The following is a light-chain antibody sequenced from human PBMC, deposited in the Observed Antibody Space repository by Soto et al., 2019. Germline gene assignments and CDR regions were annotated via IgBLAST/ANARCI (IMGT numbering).Light chain of an antibody. CDR3: SSYTISRTRV. V-gene: IGLV2-14*01. J-gene: IGLJ1*01. CDR2: EVS. CDR1: SSDVVGYNY. Sequence: QSALTPPASVSGSPGQSITISCTGTSSDVVGYNYVSWYQQHPGKAPKLMIYEVSNRPSGVSNRFSGSKSGNPASLTISGLQAEDEADYYCSSYTISRTRVFGNGTKLPVL.